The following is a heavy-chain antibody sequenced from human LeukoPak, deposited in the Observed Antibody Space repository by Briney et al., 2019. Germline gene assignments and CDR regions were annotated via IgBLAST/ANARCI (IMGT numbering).Heavy chain of an antibody. Sequence: GGSLRLSCAASGFTFSSYAMSWVRQAPGKGLEWVSGISGSGGSTYYADSVKGRFTISRDSSKNTLYLQMNSLRAEDTAVYYCAERGAEVGATIAPGDYWGQGTLVTVSS. CDR1: GFTFSSYA. V-gene: IGHV3-23*01. J-gene: IGHJ4*02. D-gene: IGHD1-26*01. CDR3: AERGAEVGATIAPGDY. CDR2: ISGSGGST.